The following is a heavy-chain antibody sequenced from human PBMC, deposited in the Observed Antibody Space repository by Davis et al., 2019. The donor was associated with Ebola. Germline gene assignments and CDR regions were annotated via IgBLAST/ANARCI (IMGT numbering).Heavy chain of an antibody. CDR3: AVVPEVVPADTYYSYVMDV. D-gene: IGHD2-2*01. CDR1: GYTFTSYA. J-gene: IGHJ6*02. Sequence: ASVKVSCKASGYTFTSYAMHWVRQAPGQRLEWMGWINAGNGNTKYSQKFQGRVTITRDTSASTAYLELSSLRSEDTAVYYCAVVPEVVPADTYYSYVMDVWGQGTTVTVSS. CDR2: INAGNGNT. V-gene: IGHV1-3*01.